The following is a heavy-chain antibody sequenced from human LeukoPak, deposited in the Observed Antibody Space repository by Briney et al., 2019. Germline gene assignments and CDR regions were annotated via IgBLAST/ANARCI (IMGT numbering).Heavy chain of an antibody. Sequence: QPGGSLRLSCAASGFTFSSYAMHWVRQAPGKGLEWVAVISYDGSNKYYADSVKGRFTISRDNSKNTLYLQMNSLRAEDTAVYYCAKGSDSTLLPVGSDYWGQGTLVTVSS. CDR2: ISYDGSNK. V-gene: IGHV3-30-3*01. CDR1: GFTFSSYA. J-gene: IGHJ4*02. D-gene: IGHD3-10*01. CDR3: AKGSDSTLLPVGSDY.